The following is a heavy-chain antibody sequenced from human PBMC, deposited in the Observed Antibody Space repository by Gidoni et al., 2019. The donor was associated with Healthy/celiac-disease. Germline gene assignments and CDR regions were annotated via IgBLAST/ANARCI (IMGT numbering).Heavy chain of an antibody. Sequence: EVQLVESGGGLVQPGGSLRLSWAASGFTVSSNYMSWVRQAPGKGLEWVSVIYSGGSTYYADSVKGRFTISRDNSKNTLYLQMNSLRAEDTAVYYCARGRRGGYGDYVWNAFDIWGQGTMVTVSS. D-gene: IGHD4-17*01. J-gene: IGHJ3*02. V-gene: IGHV3-66*01. CDR3: ARGRRGGYGDYVWNAFDI. CDR1: GFTVSSNY. CDR2: IYSGGST.